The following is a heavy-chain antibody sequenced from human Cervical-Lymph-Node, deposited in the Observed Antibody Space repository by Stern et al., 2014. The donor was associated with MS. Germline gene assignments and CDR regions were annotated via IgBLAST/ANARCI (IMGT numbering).Heavy chain of an antibody. CDR1: GFTFNNYA. J-gene: IGHJ4*02. CDR2: ISGSGGST. CDR3: AKGHYDILTDTFDY. Sequence: EVQLLESGGGLVQPGGSLRLSCAASGFTFNNYAMNWVRQAPGKGLQWVSGISGSGGSTSYADSVKGRFTISRDKSKNTLYLQMNSLRAEDTAVYYCAKGHYDILTDTFDYWGQGTLVTVSS. D-gene: IGHD3-9*01. V-gene: IGHV3-23*01.